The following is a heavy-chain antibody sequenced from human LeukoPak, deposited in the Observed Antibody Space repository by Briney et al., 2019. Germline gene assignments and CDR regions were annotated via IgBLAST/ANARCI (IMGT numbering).Heavy chain of an antibody. D-gene: IGHD2-21*01. J-gene: IGHJ6*02. CDR1: GYTFTSYG. CDR3: ARDPPKTYSLMQRGYYYYGMDV. Sequence: ASVKVSCKASGYTFTSYGISWVRQAPGQGLEWMGWISAYNGNTNYAQKLQGRVTMTTDTSTSTAYMELRSLRSDDTAVYYCARDPPKTYSLMQRGYYYYGMDVWGQGTTVTVSS. V-gene: IGHV1-18*01. CDR2: ISAYNGNT.